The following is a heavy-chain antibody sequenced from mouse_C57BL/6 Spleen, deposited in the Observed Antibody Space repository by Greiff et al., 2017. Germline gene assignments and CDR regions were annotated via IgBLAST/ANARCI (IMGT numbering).Heavy chain of an antibody. J-gene: IGHJ4*01. Sequence: QVQLQQSGAELVKPGASVKLSCKASGYTFTSYWMQWVKQRPGQGLEWIGEIDPSDSYTNYNQKFKGKATLTVDTSSSTAYMQLSSLTSEDSAVYYCARKNGSSYYYAMDYWGQGTSVTVSS. CDR1: GYTFTSYW. CDR3: ARKNGSSYYYAMDY. CDR2: IDPSDSYT. D-gene: IGHD1-1*01. V-gene: IGHV1-50*01.